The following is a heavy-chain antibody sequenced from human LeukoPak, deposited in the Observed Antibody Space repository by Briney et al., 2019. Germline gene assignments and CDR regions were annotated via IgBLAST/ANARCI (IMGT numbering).Heavy chain of an antibody. CDR1: GGSFSDYY. J-gene: IGHJ3*02. D-gene: IGHD6-19*01. V-gene: IGHV4-34*01. CDR3: ARWRYSSGWSPGQLLAFDI. Sequence: SETLSLTCAVYGGSFSDYYWSWVRQPPGQGLEWIGKVNHSEGTNYNPSLKSRLTISVDTSKNQFSLKLSSVTAADTAVYYCARWRYSSGWSPGQLLAFDIWGQGTMVTVSS. CDR2: VNHSEGT.